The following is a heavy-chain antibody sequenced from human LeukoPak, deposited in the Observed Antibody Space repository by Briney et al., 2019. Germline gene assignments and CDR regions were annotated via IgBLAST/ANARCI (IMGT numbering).Heavy chain of an antibody. CDR1: GSTFSSYA. Sequence: GGSLRLSCAASGSTFSSYAMSWVRQAPGKGLEWVSVIGDSGGSTYYADPVKGRFTISRDNSKNTLYLQMNSLRAEDTAVYYCAKGGIMQSSSPGLQYFDLWGRGTLVSVSS. J-gene: IGHJ2*01. D-gene: IGHD6-6*01. CDR3: AKGGIMQSSSPGLQYFDL. V-gene: IGHV3-23*01. CDR2: IGDSGGST.